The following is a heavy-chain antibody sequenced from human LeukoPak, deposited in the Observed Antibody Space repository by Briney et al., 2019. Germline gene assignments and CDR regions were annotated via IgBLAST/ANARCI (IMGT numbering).Heavy chain of an antibody. Sequence: ASVKVSCKASGYTFTGYYMHWVRQAPGQGLEWMGWINPNSGGTNYAQKFQGRVTITRNTSISTAYMELSSLRSEDTAVYYCARGPRRSYYDFWGGYPTTGAFDIWGQGKMVTVS. V-gene: IGHV1-2*02. CDR2: INPNSGGT. CDR3: ARGPRRSYYDFWGGYPTTGAFDI. CDR1: GYTFTGYY. J-gene: IGHJ3*02. D-gene: IGHD3-3*01.